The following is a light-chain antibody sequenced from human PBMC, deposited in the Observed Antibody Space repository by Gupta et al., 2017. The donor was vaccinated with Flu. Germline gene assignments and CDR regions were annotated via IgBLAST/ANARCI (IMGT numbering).Light chain of an antibody. Sequence: QFVLTQSPSASGTPGRRVTISCSGSSSNIGSNYVYWYQQFPGTAPKLLIYRNSQRPSGVPDRFSGSKSGTSASLAISGLRSEDEADYYCAAWDDSLGGVVFGGGTKLTVL. CDR1: SSNIGSNY. V-gene: IGLV1-47*01. J-gene: IGLJ2*01. CDR2: RNS. CDR3: AAWDDSLGGVV.